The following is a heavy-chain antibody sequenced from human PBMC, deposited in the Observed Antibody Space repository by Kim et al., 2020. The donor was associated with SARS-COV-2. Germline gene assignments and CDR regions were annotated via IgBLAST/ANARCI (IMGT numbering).Heavy chain of an antibody. D-gene: IGHD3-10*01. J-gene: IGHJ3*02. V-gene: IGHV3-30*18. CDR1: GFTFSSYG. CDR2: ISYDGSNK. Sequence: GGSLRLSCAASGFTFSSYGMHWVRQAPGKGLEWVAVISYDGSNKYYADSVKGRFTISRDNSKNTLYLQMNSLRAEDTAVYYCAKGDYYGSGRNAFDIWGQGTMVTVSS. CDR3: AKGDYYGSGRNAFDI.